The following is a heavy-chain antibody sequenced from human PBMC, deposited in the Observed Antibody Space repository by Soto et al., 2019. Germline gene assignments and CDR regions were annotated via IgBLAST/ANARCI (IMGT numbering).Heavy chain of an antibody. CDR2: ISVSDAFI. Sequence: GGSLRLSCAASGFNVGAFAVNWVRQAPGKGLEWVSGISVSDAFIYYADSVRGRFSISRDASENILYLQVNSLRVDDTALYYCTRETVAGITGLDYWGPGTLVTVSS. CDR3: TRETVAGITGLDY. J-gene: IGHJ4*02. V-gene: IGHV3-23*01. CDR1: GFNVGAFA. D-gene: IGHD1-20*01.